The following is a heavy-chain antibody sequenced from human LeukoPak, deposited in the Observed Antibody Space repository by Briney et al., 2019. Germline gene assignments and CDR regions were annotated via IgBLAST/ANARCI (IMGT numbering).Heavy chain of an antibody. CDR1: GFTFSDYY. Sequence: GVSLRLSCAASGFTFSDYYMSWIRQAPGKGLEGGSYISSSGSTIYYADSVKGRFTISRDNAKNSLYLQRNSLGAEDTAVYYCARDHVVVVPAGDYYYMDVWGKGTTVTVSS. D-gene: IGHD2-2*01. CDR2: ISSSGSTI. CDR3: ARDHVVVVPAGDYYYMDV. J-gene: IGHJ6*03. V-gene: IGHV3-11*01.